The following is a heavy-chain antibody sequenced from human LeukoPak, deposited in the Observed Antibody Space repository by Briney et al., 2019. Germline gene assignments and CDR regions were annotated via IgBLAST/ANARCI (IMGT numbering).Heavy chain of an antibody. D-gene: IGHD3-3*01. CDR2: IYYSGST. J-gene: IGHJ5*02. V-gene: IGHV4-59*01. CDR1: GGSISSYY. CDR3: ARGGPPYDFWSGYSFGP. Sequence: SEALSLTCTVSGGSISSYYWSWIRQPPGKGLEWIGYIYYSGSTNYNPSLKSRVTISVDTSKNQFSLKLSSVTAADTAVYYCARGGPPYDFWSGYSFGPWGQGTLVTVSS.